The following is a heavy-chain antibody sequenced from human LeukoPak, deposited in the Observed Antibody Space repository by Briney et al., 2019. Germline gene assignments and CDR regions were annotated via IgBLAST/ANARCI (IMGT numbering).Heavy chain of an antibody. CDR2: IYYSGST. CDR1: GDSISSRSYY. Sequence: SETLSLTCTVSGDSISSRSYYWGWIRQPPGKGLEWIGSIYYSGSTYYNPSLKSRVTISVDTSKNQFSLKLSSVTAADTAVYYCARVSVVVVAASYNWFDPWGQGTLVTVSS. CDR3: ARVSVVVVAASYNWFDP. V-gene: IGHV4-39*07. J-gene: IGHJ5*02. D-gene: IGHD2-15*01.